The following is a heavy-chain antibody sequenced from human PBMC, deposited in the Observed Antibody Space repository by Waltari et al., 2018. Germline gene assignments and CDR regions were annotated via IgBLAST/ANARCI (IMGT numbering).Heavy chain of an antibody. V-gene: IGHV5-51*01. D-gene: IGHD2-21*01. CDR2: IYPGDSDT. Sequence: EVQLVQSGAEVNEPGEFLKISCKGSGYSFINYWIAWVRQMPGKGLEWMGAIYPGDSDTRYRPSFHGQVTISADKSINTAYLQWSTLKASDTSIYYCARRGYCGGDCYIDIWGQGTMVTVSS. CDR1: GYSFINYW. CDR3: ARRGYCGGDCYIDI. J-gene: IGHJ3*02.